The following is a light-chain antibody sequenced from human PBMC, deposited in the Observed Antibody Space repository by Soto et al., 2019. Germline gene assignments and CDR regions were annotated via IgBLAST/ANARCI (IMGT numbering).Light chain of an antibody. J-gene: IGLJ1*01. CDR3: NSYTTSSTLV. V-gene: IGLV2-14*03. CDR1: SSDVGGYNF. Sequence: QSALTQPASVSGSPGQSITISCTGTSSDVGGYNFVSWDQQHPGKAPKLMIYEVTSRPSGVSNRFSGSKSGNTASLTISGLQAEDDADDYCNSYTTSSTLVFGTGTKVTFL. CDR2: EVT.